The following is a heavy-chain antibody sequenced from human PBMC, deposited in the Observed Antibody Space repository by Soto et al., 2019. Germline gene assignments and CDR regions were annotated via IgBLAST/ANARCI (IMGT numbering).Heavy chain of an antibody. Sequence: ASVKVSCKASGYTFTGYYMHWVRQAPGQGLEWMGWINPNSGGTNYAQKFQGWVTMTRDTSISTAYMELSRLRSDDTAVYYCARRYRPYSGSYADAFDIWGQGTMVTVSS. CDR1: GYTFTGYY. J-gene: IGHJ3*02. D-gene: IGHD1-26*01. CDR3: ARRYRPYSGSYADAFDI. V-gene: IGHV1-2*04. CDR2: INPNSGGT.